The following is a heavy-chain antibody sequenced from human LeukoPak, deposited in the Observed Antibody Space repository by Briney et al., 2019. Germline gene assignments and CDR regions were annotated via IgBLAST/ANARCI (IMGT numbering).Heavy chain of an antibody. CDR3: ARESYYDSSGYYYAGYYYYMDV. J-gene: IGHJ6*03. D-gene: IGHD3-22*01. Sequence: PSETLSLTCAVYGGSFSGYYWSWIRQPPGKGLEWIGEINHSGSTNYNPSLKSRVTISVDTSKNQFSLKLSSVTAADTAVYYCARESYYDSSGYYYAGYYYYMDVWGKGTTVTVSS. CDR2: INHSGST. CDR1: GGSFSGYY. V-gene: IGHV4-34*01.